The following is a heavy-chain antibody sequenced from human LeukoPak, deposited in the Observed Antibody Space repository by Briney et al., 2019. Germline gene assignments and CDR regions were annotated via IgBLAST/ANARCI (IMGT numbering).Heavy chain of an antibody. V-gene: IGHV3-74*01. CDR1: GLTFRTTW. J-gene: IGHJ4*02. CDR2: MNGEGTTI. Sequence: GGSLRLSCATSGLTFRTTWMHWVRQAPGKGLMWVSRMNGEGTTIDYADSVKGRFTVSRDYAKNTLFLRMNNLRTEDTALYFCATARNFRFEYWGQGSLVIVSA. D-gene: IGHD1-7*01. CDR3: ATARNFRFEY.